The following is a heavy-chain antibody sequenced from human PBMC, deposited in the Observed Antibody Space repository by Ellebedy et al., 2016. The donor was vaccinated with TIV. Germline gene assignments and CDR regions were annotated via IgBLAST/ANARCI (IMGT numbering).Heavy chain of an antibody. D-gene: IGHD1-7*01. CDR2: IDWDDDE. V-gene: IGHV2-70*11. J-gene: IGHJ6*02. CDR3: ARRMWGSGNYVDYGLDV. CDR1: GFSLTTSGMC. Sequence: SGPTLVKPTQTLTLTCTFSGFSLTTSGMCVSWIRQPPGKALEWLARIDWDDDEYFSTSLKTRLSISKDPSKNQVVLTMTNMDPVDTATYYCARRMWGSGNYVDYGLDVWGQGTTVTVSS.